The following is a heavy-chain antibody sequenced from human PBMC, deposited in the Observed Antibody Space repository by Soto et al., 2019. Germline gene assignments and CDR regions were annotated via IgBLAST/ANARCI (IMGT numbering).Heavy chain of an antibody. CDR3: VRILQYF. D-gene: IGHD3-3*01. V-gene: IGHV3-15*01. J-gene: IGHJ1*01. Sequence: GGSLRLSCEASGFTFSSYAMSWVRQTPGQGLEWLGRIRSKADGGTAEYAAPLKGRVTISRDDSTNTLDLQMNNLKIEDTGVYFCVRILQYF. CDR1: GFTFSSYA. CDR2: IRSKADGGTA.